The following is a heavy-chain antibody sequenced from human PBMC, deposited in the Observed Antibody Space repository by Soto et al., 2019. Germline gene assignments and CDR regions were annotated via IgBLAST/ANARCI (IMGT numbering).Heavy chain of an antibody. CDR3: ARGVYGSGNYYTGPSAFDI. CDR2: TIPVFNTA. J-gene: IGHJ3*02. D-gene: IGHD3-10*01. CDR1: GGTLSDHG. V-gene: IGHV1-69*06. Sequence: QVQLEQSGAEVKKPGSSVKISCKASGGTLSDHGVSWLRQAPGQGLEWVGGTIPVFNTANYAPKFQGRVTIAAVKSTNIAYMELGILRSDDTAFYYCARGVYGSGNYYTGPSAFDIWGQGTLVIVSS.